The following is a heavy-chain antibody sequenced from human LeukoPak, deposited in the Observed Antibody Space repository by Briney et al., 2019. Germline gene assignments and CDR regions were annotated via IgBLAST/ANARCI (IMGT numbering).Heavy chain of an antibody. CDR1: GFTFSSYA. CDR2: VTKRGGGT. V-gene: IGHV3-23*01. J-gene: IGHJ4*02. D-gene: IGHD3-3*02. Sequence: PGGSLRLSCTPAGFTFSSYAMSWVRQAPGKGLEWVSGVTKRGGGTEPADTVKGRVSLSRDNSKNTLYLQMNSLRPEDTALYYCAKLSRIGNVDYWGQGTLVTVSS. CDR3: AKLSRIGNVDY.